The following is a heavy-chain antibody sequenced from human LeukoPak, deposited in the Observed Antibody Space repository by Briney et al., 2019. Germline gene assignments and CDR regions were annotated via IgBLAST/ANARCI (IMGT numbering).Heavy chain of an antibody. CDR1: GFTFSSYG. Sequence: PGRSLRLSCAASGFTFSSYGMHWVRQAPGKGLEWVAVISYDGSNKYYADSVKGRFTISRDNSMDTLYPRMNGLRAEDTAVYYCAKGRLGALAVAGIDYWGQGTLVTVSS. J-gene: IGHJ4*02. CDR3: AKGRLGALAVAGIDY. V-gene: IGHV3-30*18. D-gene: IGHD6-19*01. CDR2: ISYDGSNK.